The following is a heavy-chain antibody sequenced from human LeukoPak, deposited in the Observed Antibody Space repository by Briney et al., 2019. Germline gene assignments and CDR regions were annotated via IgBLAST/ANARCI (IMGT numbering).Heavy chain of an antibody. V-gene: IGHV3-48*02. CDR3: ARAYSGYVLFDY. CDR1: GFSFSGYS. D-gene: IGHD5-12*01. Sequence: GGSLRLSCAASGFSFSGYSMNWVRQAPGKGLEWVSYITSSGSARYYADSVKGRFTISRDNAKNSLHLQMNSLRDEDTAVYHCARAYSGYVLFDYWGQGTLVTVSS. CDR2: ITSSGSAR. J-gene: IGHJ4*02.